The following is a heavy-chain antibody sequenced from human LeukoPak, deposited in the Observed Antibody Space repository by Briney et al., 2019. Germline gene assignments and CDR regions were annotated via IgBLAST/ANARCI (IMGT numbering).Heavy chain of an antibody. J-gene: IGHJ6*03. CDR2: ISSSGRTM. CDR3: ARVRRVMKRSLGRTTEYSYYYYMDV. V-gene: IGHV3-48*04. Sequence: GGSLRLSCAASGFTFSSYWMHWVRQAPGKGLEWVSYISSSGRTMHYADSVKGRFTISRDNAKNSLYLQMNRLRAEDTAVYYCARVRRVMKRSLGRTTEYSYYYYMDVWGKGTTVTVSS. CDR1: GFTFSSYW. D-gene: IGHD1/OR15-1a*01.